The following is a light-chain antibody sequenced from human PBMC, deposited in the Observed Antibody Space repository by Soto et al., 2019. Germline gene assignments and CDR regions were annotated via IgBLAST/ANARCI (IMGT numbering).Light chain of an antibody. CDR1: QSVSSSY. J-gene: IGKJ4*01. CDR2: GAS. CDR3: QQYGSSPLA. V-gene: IGKV3-20*01. Sequence: EIVLTQSPGTLSLSPGERATLSCRASQSVSSSYLAWYQQKPGQAPRLLIYGASSRATGIPDRFSGSGSGTDFTLTISRLEPEDFVAYYCQQYGSSPLACGGGTKVEIK.